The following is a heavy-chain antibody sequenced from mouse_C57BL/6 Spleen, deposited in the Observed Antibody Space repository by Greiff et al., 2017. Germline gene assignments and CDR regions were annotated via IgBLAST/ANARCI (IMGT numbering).Heavy chain of an antibody. CDR2: IWTGGGT. CDR1: GFSLTSYA. Sequence: VQLQESGPGLVAPSQSLSITCTVSGFSLTSYAISWVRQPPGKGLEWLGVIWTGGGTNYNSALKSRLSIGKNNSKSQVFLKMNSLQTDDTARYYCARTGIGGLYYAMDYWGQGTSGTVSS. J-gene: IGHJ4*01. CDR3: ARTGIGGLYYAMDY. V-gene: IGHV2-9-1*01. D-gene: IGHD4-1*01.